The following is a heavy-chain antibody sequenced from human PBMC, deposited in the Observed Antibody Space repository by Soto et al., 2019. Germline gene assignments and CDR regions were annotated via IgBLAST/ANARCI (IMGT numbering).Heavy chain of an antibody. CDR1: GFSLDTDGVG. Sequence: QITLKESAPTLVKPTQTLTLTCAFSGFSLDTDGVGVGWIRQPPGKALEWLALIYWDGDQRYNPSLKNRLTITKYTSNNQVVLTMTNTDPVDTATYFCVHKPTVMVAATSTWFDHWGQGTLVTVSS. CDR2: IYWDGDQ. V-gene: IGHV2-5*02. J-gene: IGHJ5*02. CDR3: VHKPTVMVAATSTWFDH. D-gene: IGHD2-15*01.